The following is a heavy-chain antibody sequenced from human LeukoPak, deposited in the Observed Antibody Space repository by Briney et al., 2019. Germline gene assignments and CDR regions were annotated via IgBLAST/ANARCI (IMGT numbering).Heavy chain of an antibody. CDR2: IYYSGST. V-gene: IGHV4-59*01. CDR3: ARAYFYGSGSYYSFDY. D-gene: IGHD3-10*01. J-gene: IGHJ4*02. CDR1: GGSISSYY. Sequence: PSETLSLTCTVSGGSISSYYWSWIRQPPGKGLEWIGYIYYSGSTNYNPSLKSRVTISVDTSKNQFSLKLSSVTAADTAVYYCARAYFYGSGSYYSFDYWGQGTLVTVSS.